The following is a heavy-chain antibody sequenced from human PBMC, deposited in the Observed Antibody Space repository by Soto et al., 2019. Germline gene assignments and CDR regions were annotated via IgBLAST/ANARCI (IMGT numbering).Heavy chain of an antibody. J-gene: IGHJ4*02. CDR1: GFTVSNTY. D-gene: IGHD1-20*01. CDR2: IYTAGGT. Sequence: PGGSLRLSCAASGFTVSNTYMTWVRQPPGKGLECVSVIYTAGGTNYADSVKGRFIISRDNSKNTLDLQMSNLRAEDTAVYYCATVHNTSRSFDYWGQGTLVTVSS. CDR3: ATVHNTSRSFDY. V-gene: IGHV3-53*01.